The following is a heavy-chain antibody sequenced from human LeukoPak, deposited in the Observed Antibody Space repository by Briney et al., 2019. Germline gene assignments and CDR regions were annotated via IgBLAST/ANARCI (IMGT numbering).Heavy chain of an antibody. CDR3: AKQNVLLWFGELLPDY. CDR1: GFTFSNAW. J-gene: IGHJ4*02. V-gene: IGHV3-15*01. D-gene: IGHD3-10*01. Sequence: GGSLRLSCAASGFTFSNAWMSWVRQAPGKGLEWVGRIKSKTDGGTTDYAAPVKGRCTISRDDSKNTLYLQMNSLKTEDTAVYYCAKQNVLLWFGELLPDYWGQGTLVTVSS. CDR2: IKSKTDGGTT.